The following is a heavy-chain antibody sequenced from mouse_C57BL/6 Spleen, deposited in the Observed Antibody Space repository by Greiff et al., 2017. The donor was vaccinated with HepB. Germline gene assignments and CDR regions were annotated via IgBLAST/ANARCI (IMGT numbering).Heavy chain of an antibody. Sequence: VQLVESGAELVRPGTSVKVSCKASGYAFTNYLIEWVKQRPGQGLEWIGVINPGSGGTNYNEKFKGKATLTADKSSSTAYMQLSSLTSEDSAVYFCAREAITTRGFAYWGQGTLVTVSA. D-gene: IGHD1-1*01. J-gene: IGHJ3*01. CDR1: GYAFTNYL. CDR2: INPGSGGT. V-gene: IGHV1-54*01. CDR3: AREAITTRGFAY.